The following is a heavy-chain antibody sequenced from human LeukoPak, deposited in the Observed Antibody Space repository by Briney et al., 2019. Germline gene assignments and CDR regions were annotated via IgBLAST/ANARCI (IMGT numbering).Heavy chain of an antibody. CDR1: GGSFSGYY. CDR2: INHSGST. D-gene: IGHD3-10*01. Sequence: SETLSLTCAVYGGSFSGYYWSWIRQPPGKGLEWIGEINHSGSTNYNPSLKSRVTISVDTSKNQFSLKLSSVTAADTAVYYCARERYKSVTMVRGVIGVYMDVWGKGTTVTVSS. CDR3: ARERYKSVTMVRGVIGVYMDV. V-gene: IGHV4-34*01. J-gene: IGHJ6*03.